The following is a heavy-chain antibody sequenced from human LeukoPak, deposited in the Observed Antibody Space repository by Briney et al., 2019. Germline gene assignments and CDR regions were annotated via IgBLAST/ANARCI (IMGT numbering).Heavy chain of an antibody. Sequence: SETLSLICTVSGGSISTYYWNWIRKTPGKGLEWIGFMQYTGNSNYNPSLKSRVTMFVDTPRNQFSLILSSVTVADTAVYYCARDAQHSYGRYFAYWGQGILVTVSS. J-gene: IGHJ4*02. CDR3: ARDAQHSYGRYFAY. CDR1: GGSISTYY. CDR2: MQYTGNS. V-gene: IGHV4-59*01. D-gene: IGHD5-18*01.